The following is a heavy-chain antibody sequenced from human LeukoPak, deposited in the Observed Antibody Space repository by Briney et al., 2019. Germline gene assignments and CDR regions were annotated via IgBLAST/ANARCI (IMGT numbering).Heavy chain of an antibody. V-gene: IGHV4-34*01. Sequence: NPSETLSLTCAVYGGSFSVYYWSWIRQPPGKGLEWIGEINHSGSTNYNTSLKSRVAISVDTSKNQFPLKLSSVTAADTAVYYCARGHVLRFLEWLLSRTLANWFDPWGQGTLVTVSS. CDR3: ARGHVLRFLEWLLSRTLANWFDP. D-gene: IGHD3-3*01. CDR1: GGSFSVYY. CDR2: INHSGST. J-gene: IGHJ5*02.